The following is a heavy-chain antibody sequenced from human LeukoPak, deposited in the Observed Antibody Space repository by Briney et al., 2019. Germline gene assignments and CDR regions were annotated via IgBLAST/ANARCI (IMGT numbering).Heavy chain of an antibody. J-gene: IGHJ3*01. Sequence: SQTLSLTCAISGDSDSTNSGPCKWIRQSPSRGLEWLGRTYYRSKWYNDYAVSVKSRITINPDTSKNQFSLQLNSVTPEDTAVYYCASDSTIAAAACDAFDFWGQGTMVTVSS. CDR2: TYYRSKWYN. D-gene: IGHD6-13*01. CDR3: ASDSTIAAAACDAFDF. CDR1: GDSDSTNSGP. V-gene: IGHV6-1*01.